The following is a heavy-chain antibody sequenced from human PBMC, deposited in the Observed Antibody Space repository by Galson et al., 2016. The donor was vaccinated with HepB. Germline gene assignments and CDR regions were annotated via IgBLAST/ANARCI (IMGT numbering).Heavy chain of an antibody. CDR2: ISGSGSLP. V-gene: IGHV3-23*01. CDR3: AKDLWLRGLTPVDY. J-gene: IGHJ4*02. D-gene: IGHD2/OR15-2a*01. CDR1: EFTFSSYG. Sequence: SLRLSCAGSEFTFSSYGLSWVRQAPGKGLEWVSGISGSGSLPYYADSVKGRFTISRDNSKNTLHLQMSSLRAEDTAVYYCAKDLWLRGLTPVDYWGQGTLVTVSS.